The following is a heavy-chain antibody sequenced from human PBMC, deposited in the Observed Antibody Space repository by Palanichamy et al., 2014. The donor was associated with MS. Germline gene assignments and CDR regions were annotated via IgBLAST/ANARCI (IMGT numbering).Heavy chain of an antibody. Sequence: EVQLVGSGGGLVKPGGSLRLSCAASGFTFSSYNMNWVRQAPGRGLEWVSSISGDSSYIYDADSVKGRFTISRDNAKKSLYLQMNSLSAEDTAMYYCARDLSFAFDIWGQGTMVTVSS. V-gene: IGHV3-21*01. CDR3: ARDLSFAFDI. D-gene: IGHD2/OR15-2a*01. J-gene: IGHJ3*02. CDR1: GFTFSSYN. CDR2: ISGDSSYI.